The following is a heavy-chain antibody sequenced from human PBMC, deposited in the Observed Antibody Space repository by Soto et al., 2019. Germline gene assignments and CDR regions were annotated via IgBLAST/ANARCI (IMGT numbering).Heavy chain of an antibody. CDR1: GGSVSSGNYY. V-gene: IGHV4-61*01. D-gene: IGHD3-22*01. J-gene: IGHJ4*02. CDR2: FYYTGST. Sequence: QVQLQESGPGLVKPSETLSLTCTVSGGSVSSGNYYWSWIRQPPGKGLEWIGYFYYTGSTNYNPSPTRRGTIPRDASKNQSSLRLSSVTAADTAVYYCARSMHYSDGSNYSPFDYWGQGTLVTVSS. CDR3: ARSMHYSDGSNYSPFDY.